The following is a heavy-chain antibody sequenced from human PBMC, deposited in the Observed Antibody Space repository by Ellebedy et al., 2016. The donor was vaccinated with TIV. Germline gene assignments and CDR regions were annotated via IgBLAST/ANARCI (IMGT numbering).Heavy chain of an antibody. CDR3: ARAAAGTRVEDNWFNP. CDR1: GFTFSDYY. V-gene: IGHV3-11*06. J-gene: IGHJ5*02. CDR2: ISSSSSYT. Sequence: GESLKISCAASGFTFSDYYMSWIRQAPEKGLEWVSYISSSSSYTNYADSVKGRFTISRDNAKNSLYLQMNSLRAEDTAVYYCARAAAGTRVEDNWFNPWGQGTLVTVSS. D-gene: IGHD6-13*01.